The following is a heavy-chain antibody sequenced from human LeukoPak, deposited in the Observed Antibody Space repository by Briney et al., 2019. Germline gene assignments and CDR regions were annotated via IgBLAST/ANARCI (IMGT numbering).Heavy chain of an antibody. D-gene: IGHD6-13*01. CDR3: ARLPGIAAV. V-gene: IGHV4-59*08. CDR2: IYYSPST. J-gene: IGHJ4*02. CDR1: GGSTSRYY. Sequence: SETLSLTCTVSGGSTSRYYWSWVRQPPGKRLYCLGYIYYSPSTTYHPSLKSRLTMSVDTSKIQISLKLISLTAADTAVYYCARLPGIAAVWGQGTLVTVSS.